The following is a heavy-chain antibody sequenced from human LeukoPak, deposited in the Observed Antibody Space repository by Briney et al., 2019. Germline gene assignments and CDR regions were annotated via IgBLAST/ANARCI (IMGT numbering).Heavy chain of an antibody. V-gene: IGHV3-30*04. CDR1: GFTFSSYA. D-gene: IGHD3-22*01. J-gene: IGHJ3*01. CDR2: ISYDGSNK. CDR3: AKGRRTFIVVVIDAFDV. Sequence: GRSLRLSCAASGFTFSSYAMHWVRQAPGKGLEWVAVISYDGSNKYHADAVEGRFSISRDTSKNTLYLQMNSLRAEDTAVYYCAKGRRTFIVVVIDAFDVWGQGTMVTVSS.